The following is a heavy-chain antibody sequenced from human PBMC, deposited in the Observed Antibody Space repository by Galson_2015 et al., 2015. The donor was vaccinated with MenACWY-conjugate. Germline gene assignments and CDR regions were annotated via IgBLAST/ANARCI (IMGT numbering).Heavy chain of an antibody. CDR1: GFTFSSYP. Sequence: SLRLSCAASGFTFSSYPMHWVRQAPGKGLEWVAVLSYDGSNKYYADSVKGRFTISRDNSKNTLYLQMNSLRAEDTAVYSCARAGSLVGTRRQNYFDYWGQGALVTVSS. V-gene: IGHV3-30*04. CDR3: ARAGSLVGTRRQNYFDY. CDR2: LSYDGSNK. J-gene: IGHJ4*02. D-gene: IGHD1-26*01.